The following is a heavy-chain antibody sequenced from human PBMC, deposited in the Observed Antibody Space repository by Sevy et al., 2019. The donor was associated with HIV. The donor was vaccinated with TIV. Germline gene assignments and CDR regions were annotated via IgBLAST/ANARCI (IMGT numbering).Heavy chain of an antibody. CDR1: DYSISTGYF. V-gene: IGHV4-38-2*02. D-gene: IGHD3-22*01. J-gene: IGHJ4*02. Sequence: SETLSLTCTVSDYSISTGYFWGWIRQPPGKGLEWIGNIHQSGSTYYNPSLKSRITISVDTSKNQFSLNLISVTAADTAVYYCARRTYYSDSTAYYFDYWGQGTLVTVSS. CDR2: IHQSGST. CDR3: ARRTYYSDSTAYYFDY.